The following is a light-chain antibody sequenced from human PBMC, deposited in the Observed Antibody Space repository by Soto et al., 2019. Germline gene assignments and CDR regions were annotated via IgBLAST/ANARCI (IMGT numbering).Light chain of an antibody. J-gene: IGKJ2*01. CDR1: QTIGTF. V-gene: IGKV1-39*01. CDR3: QQTYSPSYA. CDR2: AAS. Sequence: DIQMTQSPSSLSASVRDRVTMTCRASQTIGTFLNWYQQRPGKAPKLLISAASSLQGGVPSRFSGRGSGSHFPLTLTSLQLEDFATYYCQQTYSPSYAFGQGTKLQF.